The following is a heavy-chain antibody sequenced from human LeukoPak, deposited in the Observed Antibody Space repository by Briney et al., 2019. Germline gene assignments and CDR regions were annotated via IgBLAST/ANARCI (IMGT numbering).Heavy chain of an antibody. J-gene: IGHJ4*02. CDR2: ISAYNGNT. Sequence: GASVKVSCKASGYTFSSYGISWVRQAPGQGLEWMGWISAYNGNTNYAQKLQGRVTMTTDTSTSTAYMELSRLRSDDTAVYYCARGGTLRYDSSGYLSWGQGTLVTVSS. V-gene: IGHV1-18*01. D-gene: IGHD3-22*01. CDR1: GYTFSSYG. CDR3: ARGGTLRYDSSGYLS.